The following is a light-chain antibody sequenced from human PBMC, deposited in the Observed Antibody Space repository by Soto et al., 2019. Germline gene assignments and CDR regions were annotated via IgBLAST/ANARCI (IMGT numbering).Light chain of an antibody. CDR2: DAS. CDR1: QSVSSN. V-gene: IGKV3-15*01. Sequence: DIVMTQSPGTLSVSPGERATLSCRASQSVSSNLAWYQQKPDQAPRLLIYDASTRANGIPARFSGSESGTDFTLSIRSLQSEDFAVYFCQQYNTWPPYTFGQGTELEI. CDR3: QQYNTWPPYT. J-gene: IGKJ2*01.